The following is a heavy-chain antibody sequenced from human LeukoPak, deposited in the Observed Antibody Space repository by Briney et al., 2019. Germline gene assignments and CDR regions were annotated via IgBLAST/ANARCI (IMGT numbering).Heavy chain of an antibody. J-gene: IGHJ4*02. CDR3: AADGYNSPFDY. CDR2: IKKDGSEK. D-gene: IGHD5-24*01. CDR1: GFNFGDYV. V-gene: IGHV3-7*01. Sequence: GGSLRLSCTASGFNFGDYVMNWVRQTPGKGLEWVANIKKDGSEKNYVDSVKGRFTISRDNAKNSLYLQMNSLRAEDTAVYYCAADGYNSPFDYWGQGTLVTVSS.